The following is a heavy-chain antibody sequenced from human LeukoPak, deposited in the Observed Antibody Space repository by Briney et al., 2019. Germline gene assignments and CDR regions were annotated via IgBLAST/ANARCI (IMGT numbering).Heavy chain of an antibody. D-gene: IGHD3-22*01. CDR1: GVTVSSNY. J-gene: IGHJ5*02. CDR2: IYSGGST. Sequence: PGGSLRLSXAASGVTVSSNYMSWVRQAPGKGLEWVSVIYSGGSTYYADSAMGRFTISRDNSKNTLYLQMNSLRAEDTALYYCARDNYESSGYYSYNWFDPWGQGTLVTVSS. CDR3: ARDNYESSGYYSYNWFDP. V-gene: IGHV3-53*01.